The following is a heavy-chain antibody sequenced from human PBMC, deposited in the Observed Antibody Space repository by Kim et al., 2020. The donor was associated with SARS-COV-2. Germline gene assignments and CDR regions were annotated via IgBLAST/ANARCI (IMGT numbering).Heavy chain of an antibody. CDR1: GFTFGDYA. J-gene: IGHJ5*02. CDR3: AKDSGYQLLSSWFDP. V-gene: IGHV3-9*01. D-gene: IGHD2-2*01. CDR2: ISWNSGSI. Sequence: GGSLRLSCAASGFTFGDYAMHWVRQAPGKGLEWVSGISWNSGSIGHADSVKGRFTISRDNAKNSLYLQMNSLRAEDTALYYCAKDSGYQLLSSWFDPWGQGTLVTVSS.